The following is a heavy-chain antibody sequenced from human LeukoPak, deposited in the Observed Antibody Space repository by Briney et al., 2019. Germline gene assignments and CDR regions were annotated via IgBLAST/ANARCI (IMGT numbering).Heavy chain of an antibody. CDR1: GFTFSSYS. V-gene: IGHV3-21*01. CDR3: ASGITMVRGPTHFDY. D-gene: IGHD3-10*01. J-gene: IGHJ4*02. CDR2: ISSSSSYR. Sequence: GGSLRLSCAASGFTFSSYSMNWVRQAPGKGLEWVSSISSSSSYRYYADSVKGRFTISRDNAKNSLYLQMNSLRAEDTAVYYCASGITMVRGPTHFDYWGQGTLVTVSA.